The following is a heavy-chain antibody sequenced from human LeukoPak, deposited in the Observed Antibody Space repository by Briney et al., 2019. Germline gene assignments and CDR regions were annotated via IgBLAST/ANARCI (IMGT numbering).Heavy chain of an antibody. CDR3: ARDSGDGYNGAFDI. Sequence: PGGSLRLSCAASGFTFSSYDMHWVRQATGKGLEWVSAIGTAGDTYYPGSVKGRFTISRENAKNSLYLQMNSLRAGGTAVYYCARDSGDGYNGAFDIWGQGTMVTVSS. V-gene: IGHV3-13*01. D-gene: IGHD5-24*01. CDR1: GFTFSSYD. CDR2: IGTAGDT. J-gene: IGHJ3*02.